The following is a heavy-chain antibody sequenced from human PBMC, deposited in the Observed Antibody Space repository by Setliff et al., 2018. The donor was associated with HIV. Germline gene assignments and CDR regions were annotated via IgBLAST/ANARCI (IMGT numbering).Heavy chain of an antibody. J-gene: IGHJ4*02. CDR2: INHTGNT. CDR1: GGSFSGYH. V-gene: IGHV4-34*01. CDR3: ARGKGGLVGPAEFDY. D-gene: IGHD1-26*01. Sequence: SETLSLTCAVYGGSFSGYHWNWVRQFPGKGLEWIGEINHTGNTQYNPSLKSRVTMSEETSKNQFSLKLKSVTAADTAVYFCARGKGGLVGPAEFDYWGPGTLVTVS.